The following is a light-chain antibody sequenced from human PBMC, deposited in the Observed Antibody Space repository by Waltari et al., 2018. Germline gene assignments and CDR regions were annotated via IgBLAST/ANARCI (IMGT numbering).Light chain of an antibody. V-gene: IGLV2-11*01. CDR1: SSDVGGYDY. CDR3: CSFAGNYTLL. CDR2: DVD. Sequence: QSALTQPRSVSGSPGQSVTLSCTGTSSDVGGYDYVPWYQQHPGKAPKLIISDVDQRPSGVSDRFSGSKSGNTASLTISGLQIDDEATYYCCSFAGNYTLLFGGGTNLTVL. J-gene: IGLJ2*01.